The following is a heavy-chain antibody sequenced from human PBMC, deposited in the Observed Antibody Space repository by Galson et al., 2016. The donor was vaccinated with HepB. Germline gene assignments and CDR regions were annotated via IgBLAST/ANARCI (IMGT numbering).Heavy chain of an antibody. CDR2: IKRKTDGGTT. J-gene: IGHJ5*02. Sequence: SLRLSCAASGFTFSDAWMNWVRQAPGKGLEWVGRIKRKTDGGTTDYAAPVEGRFTISRDDSKNTLYLQMNNLKNEATAVYYCTTYYGNILTAYRWFDPWGQGTLVTVSS. D-gene: IGHD3-9*01. V-gene: IGHV3-15*01. CDR1: GFTFSDAW. CDR3: TTYYGNILTAYRWFDP.